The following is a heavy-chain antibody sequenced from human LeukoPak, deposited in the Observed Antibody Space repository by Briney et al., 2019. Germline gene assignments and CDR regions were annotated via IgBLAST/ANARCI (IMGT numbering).Heavy chain of an antibody. CDR1: GYTFTSYD. V-gene: IGHV1-8*01. Sequence: ASVKVSCKASGYTFTSYDINWVRQATGQGLEWMGWMNPNSGNTGYAQKFQGRVTMTRNTSISTAYMELSSLRSEDTAVYYCAIRGSERGDYSVVAFDIWGQGTMVTVSS. J-gene: IGHJ3*02. CDR3: AIRGSERGDYSVVAFDI. CDR2: MNPNSGNT. D-gene: IGHD4-17*01.